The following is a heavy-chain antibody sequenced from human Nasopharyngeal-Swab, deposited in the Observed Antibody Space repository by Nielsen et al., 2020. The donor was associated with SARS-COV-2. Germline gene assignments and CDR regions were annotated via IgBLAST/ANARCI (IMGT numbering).Heavy chain of an antibody. V-gene: IGHV1-24*01. Sequence: ASVKVFCKVSGYTLTELSMHWVRQAPGKGLEWMGGLDPEDGETIYAQKFQGRVTMTEDTSTDTAYMELSSLRSEDTAVYYCATLAYDFWSGQTLLRGWFDPWGQGTLVTVSS. CDR2: LDPEDGET. CDR3: ATLAYDFWSGQTLLRGWFDP. CDR1: GYTLTELS. D-gene: IGHD3-3*01. J-gene: IGHJ5*02.